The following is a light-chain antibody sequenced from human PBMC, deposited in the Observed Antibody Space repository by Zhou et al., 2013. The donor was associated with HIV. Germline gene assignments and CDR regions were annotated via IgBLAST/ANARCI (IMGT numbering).Light chain of an antibody. J-gene: IGKJ1*01. CDR3: QHWHGYSWT. V-gene: IGKV1-33*01. CDR1: QDIKYY. CDR2: DAS. Sequence: DIQMTQSPSSLSPSVGDRVTITCQASQDIKYYLNWYQHIPGKAPKLLIYDASNLETGVPSRFSGSGSGTEFTLTISSLQPDDFATYYCQHWHGYSWTFGQGTKVE.